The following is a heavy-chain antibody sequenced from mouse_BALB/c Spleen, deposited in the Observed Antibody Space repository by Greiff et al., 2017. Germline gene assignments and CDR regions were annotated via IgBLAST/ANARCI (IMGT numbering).Heavy chain of an antibody. Sequence: VQLQQSGAELVKPGASVKLSCKASGYTFTSYYMYWVKQRPGQGLEWIGEINPSNGGTNFNEKFKSKATLTVDKSSSTAYMQLSSLTSEDSAVYYCTSYYYCSSYYFDYWGQGTTLTVSS. CDR2: INPSNGGT. V-gene: IGHV1S81*02. CDR1: GYTFTSYY. CDR3: TSYYYCSSYYFDY. J-gene: IGHJ2*01. D-gene: IGHD1-1*01.